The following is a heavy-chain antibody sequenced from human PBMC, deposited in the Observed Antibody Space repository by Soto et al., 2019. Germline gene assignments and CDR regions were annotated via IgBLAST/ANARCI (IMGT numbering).Heavy chain of an antibody. Sequence: QEQLVESGGGVVQPGRSLRLSCAASGFSFNNYGMHWVRQAPGKGLEWVAVSWYDGSQTRYADSVKGRFTISRDNFQDTLCLHMDSLKAEATAMYYCARDFAARAIYSGVCCYAMDVWGRGTTVTVSS. CDR1: GFSFNNYG. CDR3: ARDFAARAIYSGVCCYAMDV. V-gene: IGHV3-33*01. J-gene: IGHJ6*01. D-gene: IGHD2-21*02. CDR2: SWYDGSQT.